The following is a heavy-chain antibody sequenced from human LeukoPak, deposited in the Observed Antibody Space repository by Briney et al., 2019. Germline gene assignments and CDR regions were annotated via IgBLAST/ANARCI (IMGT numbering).Heavy chain of an antibody. CDR3: ARHGRSGYSSSWLYFDY. CDR2: VFYSGST. V-gene: IGHV4-30-4*01. D-gene: IGHD6-13*01. CDR1: GGSISDAAYY. J-gene: IGHJ4*02. Sequence: SQTLSLTCTVSGGSISDAAYYWSWIRQHPGEGLEWIGYVFYSGSTNYNPSLESRVTISVDTSKNQFSLKLSSVTAADTAVYYCARHGRSGYSSSWLYFDYWGQGTLVTVSS.